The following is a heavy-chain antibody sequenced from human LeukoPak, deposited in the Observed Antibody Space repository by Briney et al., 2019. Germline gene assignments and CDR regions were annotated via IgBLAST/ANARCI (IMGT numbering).Heavy chain of an antibody. CDR1: GGPFSGYY. J-gene: IGHJ4*02. CDR3: ATAVARGVGRKT. V-gene: IGHV4-34*01. Sequence: SETLSLTGAVHGGPFSGYYWSWIRQPPGKGLEWIGEIKHDGSTNYSPPLKSRVTISMDTSKNQFSLKLTSVTAVDTAVYYCATAVARGVGRKTWGQGTLVTVSS. D-gene: IGHD3-10*01. CDR2: IKHDGST.